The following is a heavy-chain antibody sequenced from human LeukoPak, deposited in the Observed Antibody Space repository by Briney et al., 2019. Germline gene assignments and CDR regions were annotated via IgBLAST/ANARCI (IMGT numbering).Heavy chain of an antibody. CDR3: ARQTYSRMRAVDY. D-gene: IGHD2-21*01. V-gene: IGHV4-38-2*02. CDR1: GYSISSGYY. CDR2: IYHSGST. J-gene: IGHJ4*02. Sequence: SETLSLTCTVSGYSISSGYYWGWIRQPPGKGLEWIGIIYHSGSTYYNPSLKSRVTISVDTSKNQFSLKLSSVTAADTAVYYCARQTYSRMRAVDYWGQGTLVTVSS.